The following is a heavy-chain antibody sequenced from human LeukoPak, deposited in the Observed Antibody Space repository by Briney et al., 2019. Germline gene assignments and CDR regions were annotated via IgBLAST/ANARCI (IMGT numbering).Heavy chain of an antibody. Sequence: GGSLRLSCAVSGITLSNDAMSWVRQAPGKGLEWVSASGAGGSTYYAESVKGRFTISRGSFKNMLYLQMNSLRAEDTAIYYCAKIGGYCVRSSCYGWAFDIWGLGTMVTVSS. V-gene: IGHV3-23*01. CDR1: GITLSNDA. CDR2: SGAGGST. D-gene: IGHD2-2*01. J-gene: IGHJ3*02. CDR3: AKIGGYCVRSSCYGWAFDI.